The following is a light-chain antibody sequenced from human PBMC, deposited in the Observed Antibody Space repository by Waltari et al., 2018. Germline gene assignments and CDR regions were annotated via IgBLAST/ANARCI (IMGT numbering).Light chain of an antibody. V-gene: IGLV2-23*01. Sequence: QSALTQPASVSGSPGQSITIFCTGTSSDVGSYHLVSWYQQYPGKAPKLMIYEGSKRPSGVSNRFSGSKSGNTASLTISGLQAEDEADYYCCSYAGSTSWVFGGGTKLTVL. CDR1: SSDVGSYHL. CDR2: EGS. J-gene: IGLJ3*02. CDR3: CSYAGSTSWV.